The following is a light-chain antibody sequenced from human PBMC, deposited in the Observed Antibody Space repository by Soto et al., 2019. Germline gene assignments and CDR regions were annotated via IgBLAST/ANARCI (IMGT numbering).Light chain of an antibody. J-gene: IGKJ1*01. V-gene: IGKV2-28*01. CDR1: QSLLGINGYNY. CDR3: QQTYSAPPL. Sequence: DIVMTQSPLSLPVTPGEPASISCRSSQSLLGINGYNYLDWYLQKPGQSPQLLIYLGSIRASGVPDRFSGSGSGTDFTLSINSLQREDFATYYCQQTYSAPPLFGQGTKVDIK. CDR2: LGS.